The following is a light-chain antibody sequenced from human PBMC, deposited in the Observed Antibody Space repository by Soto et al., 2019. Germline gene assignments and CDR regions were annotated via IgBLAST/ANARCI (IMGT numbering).Light chain of an antibody. CDR1: QSVSTK. Sequence: EMVMPHSPATLSVSLGERATLSCRASQSVSTKLVWYRQKTRQAPRILIYGASTRATGIPARFSGRGSGTESTLTISRLPSEVFAVYYCQQYAQGWTFGQGTKVEIK. CDR3: QQYAQGWT. J-gene: IGKJ1*01. CDR2: GAS. V-gene: IGKV3-15*01.